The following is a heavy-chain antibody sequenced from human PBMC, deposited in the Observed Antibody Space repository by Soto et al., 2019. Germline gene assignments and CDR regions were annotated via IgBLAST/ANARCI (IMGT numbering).Heavy chain of an antibody. V-gene: IGHV3-23*01. CDR1: EFTFSSYA. CDR2: ISGSGGST. D-gene: IGHD6-19*01. J-gene: IGHJ4*02. Sequence: EVQLLESGGGLVQPGGSLRLSCAASEFTFSSYAMSWVRQAPGKGLEWVSAISGSGGSTYYADSVKGRFTISRDNSKNTLYLQMNSLRAEDTAVYYCAREQWLVRSFDYWGQGTLVTVSS. CDR3: AREQWLVRSFDY.